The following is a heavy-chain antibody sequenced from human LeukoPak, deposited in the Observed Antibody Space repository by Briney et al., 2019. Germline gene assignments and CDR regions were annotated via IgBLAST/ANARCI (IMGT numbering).Heavy chain of an antibody. J-gene: IGHJ3*02. CDR3: ARVIAVAGAFNAFDI. D-gene: IGHD6-19*01. V-gene: IGHV4-59*01. CDR1: GGSISSYY. Sequence: SETLSLTCTVSGGSISSYYWNWIRQPPGKGLEWIGYIYYSGSTNYNPSLKSRVTISVDTSKNQFSLKLKSVTAADTAVYYCARVIAVAGAFNAFDIWGQGTVVTVSS. CDR2: IYYSGST.